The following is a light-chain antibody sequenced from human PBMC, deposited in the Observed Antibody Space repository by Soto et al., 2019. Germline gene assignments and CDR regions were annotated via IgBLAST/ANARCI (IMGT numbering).Light chain of an antibody. CDR2: GAS. V-gene: IGKV3-20*01. J-gene: IGKJ1*01. CDR3: QQYGSPGT. CDR1: QSVSNNY. Sequence: EIVLTRSPGTLYLSPGERATLSCRASQSVSNNYLAWYQQKPGQAPRLLIYGASNRATGIPDRFSGSGSGTDFTLTISRLEPEDFAVYYCQQYGSPGTFCQGTKVDIK.